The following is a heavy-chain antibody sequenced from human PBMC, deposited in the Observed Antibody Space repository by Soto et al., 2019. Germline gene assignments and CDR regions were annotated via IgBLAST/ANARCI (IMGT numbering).Heavy chain of an antibody. J-gene: IGHJ6*02. CDR2: IYYSGST. Sequence: SETLSLTCTVSGGSISSSSYYWGWIRQPPGKGLEWIGSIYYSGSTYYNPSLKSRVTISVDTSKNQFSLKLSSVTAADTAVYYCARRDCSSTSCCPPYYYGMDVWGQGTTVTVSS. D-gene: IGHD2-2*01. CDR1: GGSISSSSYY. CDR3: ARRDCSSTSCCPPYYYGMDV. V-gene: IGHV4-39*01.